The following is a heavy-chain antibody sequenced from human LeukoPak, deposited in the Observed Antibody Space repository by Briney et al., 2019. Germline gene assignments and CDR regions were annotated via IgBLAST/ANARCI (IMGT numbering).Heavy chain of an antibody. V-gene: IGHV3-7*05. Sequence: GALRLSCAGSGFTFSNHQMNWVRRGPGKGLEWVAKIKQDGGEKHYVDSVKGRFTISRDNAKNSLYLQRNSLRVEDTAMYYCARWNYDSGSWVLDYWGQGTLVTVSS. J-gene: IGHJ4*02. CDR1: GFTFSNHQ. CDR2: IKQDGGEK. CDR3: ARWNYDSGSWVLDY. D-gene: IGHD3-10*01.